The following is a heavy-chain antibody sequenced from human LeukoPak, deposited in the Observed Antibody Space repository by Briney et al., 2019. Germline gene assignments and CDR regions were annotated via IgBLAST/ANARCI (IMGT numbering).Heavy chain of an antibody. CDR2: IKQDGSEK. CDR3: AREYCRGGSCHLFDY. Sequence: GGSLRLSCAASGFTFSSYWMSWVRQAPGKGLEWVANIKQDGSEKYYVDSVKGRFTISRDNAKNSLYLQMNSLRAEDTAVYYCAREYCRGGSCHLFDYGAQGTVVTVSS. CDR1: GFTFSSYW. J-gene: IGHJ4*02. V-gene: IGHV3-7*01. D-gene: IGHD2-15*01.